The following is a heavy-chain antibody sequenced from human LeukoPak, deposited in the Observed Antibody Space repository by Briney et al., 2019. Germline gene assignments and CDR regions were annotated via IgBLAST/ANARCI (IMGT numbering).Heavy chain of an antibody. Sequence: GGSLTLSCAASGFTFSSYSMNWVRQAPGKGLECVSYISSSGSTVYYADSVKGRFTISRDNAKNSLYLQMISLRDEDTAVYYCAGTVTTSYFDYWGQGTLVTVSS. D-gene: IGHD4-11*01. V-gene: IGHV3-48*02. CDR2: ISSSGSTV. CDR1: GFTFSSYS. J-gene: IGHJ4*02. CDR3: AGTVTTSYFDY.